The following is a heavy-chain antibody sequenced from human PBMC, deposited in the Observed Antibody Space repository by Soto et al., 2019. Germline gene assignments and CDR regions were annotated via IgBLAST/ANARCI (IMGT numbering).Heavy chain of an antibody. V-gene: IGHV4-39*01. D-gene: IGHD6-13*01. Sequence: PSETLSLTCTVSGGSISSSSYYWGWIRQPPGKGLERIGSIYYSGSTYYNPSLKSRVTISVDTSKNQFSLKLSSVTAADTAVYYCARHPYSSPFDYWGQGTLVTVSS. J-gene: IGHJ4*02. CDR3: ARHPYSSPFDY. CDR1: GGSISSSSYY. CDR2: IYYSGST.